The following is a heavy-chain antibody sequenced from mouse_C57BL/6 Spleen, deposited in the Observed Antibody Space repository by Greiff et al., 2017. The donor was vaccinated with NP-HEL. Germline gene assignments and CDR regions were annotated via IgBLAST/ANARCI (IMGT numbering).Heavy chain of an antibody. D-gene: IGHD4-1*01. V-gene: IGHV1-52*01. CDR3: ARGELCRDFDY. J-gene: IGHJ2*01. CDR1: GYTFTSYW. CDR2: IDPSDSET. Sequence: QVQLQQPGAELVRPGSSVKLSCKASGYTFTSYWMHWVKQRPIQGLEWIGNIDPSDSETHYNQKFKDKATLTVDKSSSTAYMQLSSLTSEDSAVYYCARGELCRDFDYWGQGTTLTVAS.